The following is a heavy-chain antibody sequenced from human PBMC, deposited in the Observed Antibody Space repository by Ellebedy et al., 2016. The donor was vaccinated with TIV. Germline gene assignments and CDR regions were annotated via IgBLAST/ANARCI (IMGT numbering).Heavy chain of an antibody. Sequence: ASVKVSCKTSGYPFTGYYIHWVRQAPGQGLEWMGWIRPNSCGGTSAQKFQGRVTMTRDTSISKVYMELSGLTSDDAAVYYCARDLGYCSGGDCYSKFDYWGQGTLVTVSS. D-gene: IGHD2-15*01. CDR3: ARDLGYCSGGDCYSKFDY. V-gene: IGHV1-2*02. CDR1: GYPFTGYY. CDR2: IRPNSCGG. J-gene: IGHJ4*02.